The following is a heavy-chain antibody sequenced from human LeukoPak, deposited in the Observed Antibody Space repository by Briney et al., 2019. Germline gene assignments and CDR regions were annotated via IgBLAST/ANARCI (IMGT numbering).Heavy chain of an antibody. CDR1: GFTFTDYY. CDR3: VKKGQADDDGKPD. V-gene: IGHV3-11*01. D-gene: IGHD1-1*01. Sequence: GGSLRLSCAASGFTFTDYYMSWIRQAPGKGLEWVSYIGGVDGTIYYADSVKGRFTISRDNAKNSLYLQMNDLRADDTAVYYCVKKGQADDDGKPDWGQGTLVTVSS. CDR2: IGGVDGTI. J-gene: IGHJ4*02.